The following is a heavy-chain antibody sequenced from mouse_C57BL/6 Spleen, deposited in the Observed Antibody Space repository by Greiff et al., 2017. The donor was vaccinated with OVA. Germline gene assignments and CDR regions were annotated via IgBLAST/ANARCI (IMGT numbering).Heavy chain of an antibody. CDR1: GFTFSDYG. D-gene: IGHD3-2*02. J-gene: IGHJ4*01. Sequence: EVQLVESGGGLVKPGGSLKLSCAASGFTFSDYGMHWVRQAPEKGLEWVAYISSGSSTLYYADTVKGLFTISRDHAKNTLFLQMTSLRSEDTAMYYCARRLRYAMDYWGQGTSVTVSS. CDR3: ARRLRYAMDY. CDR2: ISSGSSTL. V-gene: IGHV5-17*01.